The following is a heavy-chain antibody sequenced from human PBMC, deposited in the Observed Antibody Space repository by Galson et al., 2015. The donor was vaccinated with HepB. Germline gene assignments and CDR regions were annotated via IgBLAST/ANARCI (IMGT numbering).Heavy chain of an antibody. CDR2: TSGSGGTT. D-gene: IGHD1-1*01. J-gene: IGHJ6*02. Sequence: SLRLSCAASGFTFSSYAMSWVRQAPGKGLEWVSGTSGSGGTTYYADSVKGRFTISRDNSQNTLYLQMNSLRAEDTAVYSCAKALETVTRPERYYYGMDVWGQGTTVTVSS. V-gene: IGHV3-23*01. CDR1: GFTFSSYA. CDR3: AKALETVTRPERYYYGMDV.